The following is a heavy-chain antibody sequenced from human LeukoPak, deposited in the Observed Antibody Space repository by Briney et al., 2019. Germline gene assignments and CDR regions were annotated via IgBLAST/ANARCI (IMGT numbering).Heavy chain of an antibody. D-gene: IGHD5-18*01. CDR2: IYTSGST. Sequence: SEILSLTRTVSGGSISSYYWSWIRQPAGKGLEWIGRIYTSGSTNYNPSLKSRVTMSVDTSKNQFSLKLSSVTAADTAVYYCARDRVRYGNDYWGQGTLVTVSS. CDR1: GGSISSYY. V-gene: IGHV4-4*07. J-gene: IGHJ4*02. CDR3: ARDRVRYGNDY.